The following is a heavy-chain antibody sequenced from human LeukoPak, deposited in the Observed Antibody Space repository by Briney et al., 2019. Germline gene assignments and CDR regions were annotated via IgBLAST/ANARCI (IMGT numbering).Heavy chain of an antibody. CDR3: TRSKAAGPGPSDY. Sequence: PGGSLKLSCTASGFTFGDYAMDWVRQAPGKGLEWVGFIRSKAYGGTTEYAASVKGRFTISRDDSKSIAYLQMNSLKTEDTAVYYCTRSKAAGPGPSDYWGQGTLVTVSS. J-gene: IGHJ4*02. V-gene: IGHV3-49*04. CDR2: IRSKAYGGTT. D-gene: IGHD6-13*01. CDR1: GFTFGDYA.